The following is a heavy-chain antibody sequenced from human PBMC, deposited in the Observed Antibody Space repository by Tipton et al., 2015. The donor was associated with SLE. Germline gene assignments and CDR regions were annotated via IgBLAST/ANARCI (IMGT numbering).Heavy chain of an antibody. D-gene: IGHD3-3*01. CDR1: GGSFSGYY. Sequence: LRLSCAVYGGSFSGYYWTWIRQPPGKGLEWIGEINHSGNTNYSPSLKSRVIMSVDTSKHQFSLRLDSLTAADTAIYYCVRSRGYYIDFWGQGTLVTVSS. J-gene: IGHJ4*02. V-gene: IGHV4-34*01. CDR3: VRSRGYYIDF. CDR2: INHSGNT.